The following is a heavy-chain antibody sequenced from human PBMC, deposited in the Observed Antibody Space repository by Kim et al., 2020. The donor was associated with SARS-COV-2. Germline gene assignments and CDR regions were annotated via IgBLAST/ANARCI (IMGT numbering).Heavy chain of an antibody. V-gene: IGHV4-4*08. CDR3: ARRPDSSSWYNHAFDI. D-gene: IGHD6-13*01. J-gene: IGHJ3*02. Sequence: LKRRVTIAVDPSKNQFSLKLSSVTDADTAVYYCARRPDSSSWYNHAFDIWGQGTMVTVSS.